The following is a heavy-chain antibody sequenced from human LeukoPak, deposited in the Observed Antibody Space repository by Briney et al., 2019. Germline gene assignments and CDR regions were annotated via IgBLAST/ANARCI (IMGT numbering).Heavy chain of an antibody. CDR3: AKEGGSGSYQIS. CDR2: ISGNSASI. J-gene: IGHJ5*02. Sequence: PGGSLRLSCAASGFTFSTYSMNWVRQAPGKGLEWVSYISGNSASIYYADSVKGRFTISRDNAKNSLYLQMNSLRAEDTAVYYCAKEGGSGSYQISWGRGTLVTVSS. CDR1: GFTFSTYS. V-gene: IGHV3-48*01. D-gene: IGHD3-10*01.